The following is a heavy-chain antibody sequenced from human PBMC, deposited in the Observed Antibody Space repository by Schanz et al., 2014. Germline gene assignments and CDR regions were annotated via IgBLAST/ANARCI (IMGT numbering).Heavy chain of an antibody. V-gene: IGHV3-30*02. J-gene: IGHJ6*02. CDR2: IRYDGSNK. D-gene: IGHD3-9*01. CDR3: ARDHPHRGVTGYYNDV. CDR1: GFTFSSSG. Sequence: QVQLVESGGGVVQPGGSLRLSCAASGFTFSSSGMHWVRQAPGKGLEWVAFIRYDGSNKYYADSVKGRFSISRDNSKNSLYLQMNSLRDEDTAVYYCARDHPHRGVTGYYNDVWGQGTSVTVSS.